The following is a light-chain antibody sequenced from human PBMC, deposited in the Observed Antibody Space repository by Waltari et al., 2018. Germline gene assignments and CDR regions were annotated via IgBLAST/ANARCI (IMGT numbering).Light chain of an antibody. V-gene: IGKV1-5*03. Sequence: DIQMTQSPSTLSASVGDRVTITCLASQSLSNLLAWYQQKPGKAPKVLIYKASTLESGVPSRFSGSGSGTEFTLTISSLQPDDFATYYCQQYRNLWTFGQGTKVEIK. CDR2: KAS. J-gene: IGKJ1*01. CDR1: QSLSNL. CDR3: QQYRNLWT.